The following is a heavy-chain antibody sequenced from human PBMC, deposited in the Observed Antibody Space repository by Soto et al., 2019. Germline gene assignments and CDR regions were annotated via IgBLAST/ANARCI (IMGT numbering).Heavy chain of an antibody. CDR1: GASIRSSNW. V-gene: IGHV4-4*02. D-gene: IGHD2-21*01. CDR2: KFHSGST. Sequence: QVQLQESGPGLVKPSGTLSLTYAVSGASIRSSNWWTWVRQPPGKGLEWIGEKFHSGSTTYNPSLKRRLTIPVDKSNNQFSLKLNSVTAADTAVYYCARVDGDLFGIDFWGPGTLVTVSS. J-gene: IGHJ4*02. CDR3: ARVDGDLFGIDF.